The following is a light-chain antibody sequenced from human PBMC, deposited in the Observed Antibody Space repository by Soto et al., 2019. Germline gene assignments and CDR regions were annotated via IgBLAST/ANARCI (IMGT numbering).Light chain of an antibody. J-gene: IGKJ1*01. CDR1: ESVTKN. V-gene: IGKV3-11*01. CDR3: QPYGGSPRT. Sequence: EIVLTQSPATLSLSPGERATLSCRASESVTKNVAWYQQKPGQAPRLLIYDTSHSSTGIPARFSGSGSGTDFALSISSLEPEDFAGYYCQPYGGSPRTFGQGAKVDNK. CDR2: DTS.